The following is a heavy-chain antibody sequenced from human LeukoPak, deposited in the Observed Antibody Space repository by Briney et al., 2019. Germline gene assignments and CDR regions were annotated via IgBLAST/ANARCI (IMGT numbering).Heavy chain of an antibody. CDR3: ARVYYDFWSGYDYDAFDI. Sequence: ASVKVSCKASGYTFTSYGISWVRQAPGQGLEWMGWISAYNGNTNYAQKLQGRVTMTTDTSTSTAYMELRSLRSDDTAVYYCARVYYDFWSGYDYDAFDIWGQGTMVTVSS. D-gene: IGHD3-3*01. CDR1: GYTFTSYG. V-gene: IGHV1-18*01. CDR2: ISAYNGNT. J-gene: IGHJ3*02.